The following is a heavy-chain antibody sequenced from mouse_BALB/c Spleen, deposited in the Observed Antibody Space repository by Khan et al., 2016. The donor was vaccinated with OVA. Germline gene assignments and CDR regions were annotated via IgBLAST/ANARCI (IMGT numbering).Heavy chain of an antibody. Sequence: VQLKQSGPGLVKPSQSLSLTCTVTGYSITSDYAWNWIRQFPGNKLEWMGFIRYSGNTNYNPSLKSRISITRDTSKNQFFLQLNSVTTEDTATYYCARVYWGDFDYWGQGTTLTVSS. CDR3: ARVYWGDFDY. V-gene: IGHV3-2*02. CDR2: IRYSGNT. D-gene: IGHD1-1*01. J-gene: IGHJ2*01. CDR1: GYSITSDYA.